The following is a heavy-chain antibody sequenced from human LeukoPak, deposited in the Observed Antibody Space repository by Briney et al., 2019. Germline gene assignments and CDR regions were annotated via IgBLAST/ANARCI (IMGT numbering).Heavy chain of an antibody. J-gene: IGHJ4*02. V-gene: IGHV1-2*02. Sequence: ASVKVSCKASGYTFTGYYMHWVRQAPGQGLEWMGWTNPNSGGTNYAQKFQGRVTMTRDTSISTAYMELSRLRSDDTAVYYCARSQMYSSSWYQYYFDCWGQGTLVTVSS. D-gene: IGHD6-13*01. CDR1: GYTFTGYY. CDR3: ARSQMYSSSWYQYYFDC. CDR2: TNPNSGGT.